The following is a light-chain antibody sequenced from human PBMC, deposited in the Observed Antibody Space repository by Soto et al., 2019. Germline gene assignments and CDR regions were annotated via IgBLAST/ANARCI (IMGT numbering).Light chain of an antibody. CDR1: SSDVGGYNY. J-gene: IGLJ2*01. CDR3: CSYAASSLAL. Sequence: QSVLTQPRSVSGSPGQSVTISCTGTSSDVGGYNYVSWYQHHPGKVPKLMIYDVTKRPSGVPDRFSGSKSGNTASLTISGLQAEDEADYYCCSYAASSLALFGGGTKVTVL. CDR2: DVT. V-gene: IGLV2-11*01.